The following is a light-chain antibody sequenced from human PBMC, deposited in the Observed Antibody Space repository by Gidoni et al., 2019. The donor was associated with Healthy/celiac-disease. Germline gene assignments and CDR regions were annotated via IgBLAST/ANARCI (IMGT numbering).Light chain of an antibody. CDR1: QSVSSY. CDR3: QQRSNWPRT. CDR2: DAS. V-gene: IGKV3-11*01. Sequence: EIVLTQSSATLSLSTGERATLSCRASQSVSSYLAWYQQKPGQAPRLLIYDASNRATGIPARFSSSGSGTDFTLTISSLEPEDFTVYYCQQRSNWPRTFGQGTKVEIK. J-gene: IGKJ1*01.